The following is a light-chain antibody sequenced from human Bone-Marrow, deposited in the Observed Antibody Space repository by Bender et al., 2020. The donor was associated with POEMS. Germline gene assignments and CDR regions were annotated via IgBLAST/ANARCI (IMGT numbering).Light chain of an antibody. V-gene: IGLV1-40*01. CDR1: SSNIGAGYD. CDR3: SSYTSRYTVV. Sequence: QSVLTQPPSMSGAPGQRVTISCTGSSSNIGAGYDVHWYQHLPGTAPKLLIYDTTRRPSGVPDRFSGSKSGTSASLAITGLQAEDEADYYCSSYTSRYTVVFGGGTKLTVL. CDR2: DTT. J-gene: IGLJ2*01.